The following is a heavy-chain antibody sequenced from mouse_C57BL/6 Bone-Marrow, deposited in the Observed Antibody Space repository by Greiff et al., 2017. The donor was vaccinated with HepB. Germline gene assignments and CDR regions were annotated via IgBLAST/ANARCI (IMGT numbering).Heavy chain of an antibody. CDR2: IYPGSGNT. J-gene: IGHJ3*01. CDR1: GYTFTDYY. Sequence: VQLQQSGPELVKPGASVKISCKASGYTFTDYYINWVKQRPGQGLAWIGWIYPGSGNTKYNEKFKGKATLTVDTSSSTAYMQLSSLTSEDSAVYFCAKGIYYGYDVGFAYWGQGTLVTVSA. V-gene: IGHV1-84*01. CDR3: AKGIYYGYDVGFAY. D-gene: IGHD2-2*01.